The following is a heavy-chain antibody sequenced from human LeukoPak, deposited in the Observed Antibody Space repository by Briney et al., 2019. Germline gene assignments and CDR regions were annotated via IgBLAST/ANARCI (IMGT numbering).Heavy chain of an antibody. Sequence: GSLRLSCAASGFTFSSYAMSWVRQAPGKGLEWVSSVTGSGTSTNYADSVRGRFTISRDNSKNTLYLQMNSLRAEDTAVYYCAKDPDYGYYFDYWGQGTLVTVSS. CDR1: GFTFSSYA. D-gene: IGHD4-17*01. V-gene: IGHV3-23*01. J-gene: IGHJ4*02. CDR2: VTGSGTST. CDR3: AKDPDYGYYFDY.